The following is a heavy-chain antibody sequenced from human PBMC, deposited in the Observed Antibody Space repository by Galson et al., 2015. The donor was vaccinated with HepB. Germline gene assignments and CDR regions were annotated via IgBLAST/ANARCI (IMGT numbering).Heavy chain of an antibody. V-gene: IGHV3-23*01. CDR3: AKGAAAGTKLPFDY. Sequence: AASGFAFSSYAMSWVRQAPGEGLNWVSAISSSGGGTYHADSVKGRFTISRDNSKNTLYLQMNSLRAEDTAVYYCAKGAAAGTKLPFDYWGQGTLVTVSS. J-gene: IGHJ4*02. D-gene: IGHD6-13*01. CDR2: ISSSGGGT. CDR1: GFAFSSYA.